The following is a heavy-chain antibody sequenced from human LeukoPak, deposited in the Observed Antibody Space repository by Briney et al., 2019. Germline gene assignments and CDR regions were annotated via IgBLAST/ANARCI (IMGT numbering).Heavy chain of an antibody. CDR3: AKDTRDRTYYYYYMDV. CDR1: GITFTTYA. V-gene: IGHV3-23*01. CDR2: ISGSGGST. J-gene: IGHJ6*03. D-gene: IGHD2-15*01. Sequence: GGSLRLSCAASGITFTTYAMSWVRQAPGKGLEWVSAISGSGGSTYYADSVKGRFTISRDNSKNTLYLQMNSLRAEDTAVYYCAKDTRDRTYYYYYMDVWGKGTTVTVSS.